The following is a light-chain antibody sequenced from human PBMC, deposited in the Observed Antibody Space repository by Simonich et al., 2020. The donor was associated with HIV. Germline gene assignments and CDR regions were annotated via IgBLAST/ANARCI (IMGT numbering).Light chain of an antibody. J-gene: IGKJ1*01. Sequence: DIVMTQSPDSLAVSLGERATINCKSSQSVLYSPNHKNYLGWYQQKPGQTPKLLIYLASTRESGVPDRFSGSGSGTDFTLTITNLQAEDVAVYYCQQYLSIPRTFGQGTKVEIK. CDR3: QQYLSIPRT. CDR1: QSVLYSPNHKNY. CDR2: LAS. V-gene: IGKV4-1*01.